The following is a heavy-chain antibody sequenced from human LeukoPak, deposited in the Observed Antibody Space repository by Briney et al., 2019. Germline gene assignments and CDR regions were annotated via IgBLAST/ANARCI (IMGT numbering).Heavy chain of an antibody. J-gene: IGHJ4*02. Sequence: SGGSLRLSCAASGFTFSSYSMNWVRQAPGKGLEWVSSISSSSSYIYYADSVKGRFTISRDNAKNSLYLQMNSLRAEDTAVYYCVILGYCSSTSCPNFDYWGQGTLVTVSS. CDR1: GFTFSSYS. CDR3: VILGYCSSTSCPNFDY. D-gene: IGHD2-2*01. CDR2: ISSSSSYI. V-gene: IGHV3-21*01.